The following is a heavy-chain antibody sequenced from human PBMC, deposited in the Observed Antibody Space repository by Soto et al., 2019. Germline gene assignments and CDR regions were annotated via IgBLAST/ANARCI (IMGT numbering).Heavy chain of an antibody. Sequence: GASLKVACKPSGCTFTGYYMHCVRQTPGQGLEWMGWINPNSVGTNYAQNFQGWVTMTRDTSISTAYMELSRLRSDDTAVYYCASWSSSRDYYYYYGMEVWGQGTTVTVSS. V-gene: IGHV1-2*04. D-gene: IGHD6-6*01. CDR2: INPNSVGT. CDR1: GCTFTGYY. CDR3: ASWSSSRDYYYYYGMEV. J-gene: IGHJ6*02.